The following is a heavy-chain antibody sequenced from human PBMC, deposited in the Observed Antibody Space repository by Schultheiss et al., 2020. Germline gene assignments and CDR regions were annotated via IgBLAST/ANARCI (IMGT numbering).Heavy chain of an antibody. CDR2: MNPNSGNT. J-gene: IGHJ6*03. CDR1: GYTFTSYD. CDR3: ARGVRKSLAARLYYYYYYMDV. V-gene: IGHV1-8*01. Sequence: ASVKVSCKASGYTFTSYDINWVRQATGQGLEWMGWMNPNSGNTGYAQKFQGRVTMTRNTSISTAYMELSSLRSEDTAVYYCARGVRKSLAARLYYYYYYMDVWGKGTTVTVSS. D-gene: IGHD6-6*01.